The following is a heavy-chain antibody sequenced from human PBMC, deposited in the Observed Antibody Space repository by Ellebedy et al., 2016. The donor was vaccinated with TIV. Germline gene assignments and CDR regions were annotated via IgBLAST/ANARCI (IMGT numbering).Heavy chain of an antibody. J-gene: IGHJ6*02. CDR3: ATRAATGYYYGMDV. CDR2: ISGGGTS. CDR1: GFTFSSYA. Sequence: GESLKISCAASGFTFSSYAMSWVRQPPGKGLEWVSIISGGGTSYYVDSVKGRFTISKDKSKNTLYLQMNSLRVEDTGVYYCATRAATGYYYGMDVWGQGTTVIVSS. V-gene: IGHV3-66*01. D-gene: IGHD6-13*01.